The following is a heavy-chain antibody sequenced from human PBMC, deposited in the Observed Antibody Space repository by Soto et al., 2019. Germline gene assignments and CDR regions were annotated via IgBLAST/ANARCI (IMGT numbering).Heavy chain of an antibody. CDR3: ARPGVAAMGYWYFDL. V-gene: IGHV4-61*08. Sequence: PSEILSLTCTVSGGSISSGDYYWSWIRQPPGKGLEWIGYIYYSGSTNYNPSLKSRVTISVDTSKNQFSLKLSSVTAADTAVYYCARPGVAAMGYWYFDLWGRGTLVTVSS. J-gene: IGHJ2*01. D-gene: IGHD5-18*01. CDR2: IYYSGST. CDR1: GGSISSGDYY.